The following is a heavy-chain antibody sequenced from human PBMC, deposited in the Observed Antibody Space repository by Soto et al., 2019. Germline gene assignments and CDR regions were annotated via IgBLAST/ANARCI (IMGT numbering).Heavy chain of an antibody. V-gene: IGHV1-18*04. CDR2: INPYNANT. CDR3: ATSIGAGAV. CDR1: GYTFTNHG. D-gene: IGHD3-16*01. Sequence: ASVKVSCKTSGYTFTNHGINWVRQAPGQGLEWMGWINPYNANTNYAQKLQGRVTMTTDTSTSTAYLQWSSLKASDTAMYYCATSIGAGAVWGQGTTVTVSS. J-gene: IGHJ6*02.